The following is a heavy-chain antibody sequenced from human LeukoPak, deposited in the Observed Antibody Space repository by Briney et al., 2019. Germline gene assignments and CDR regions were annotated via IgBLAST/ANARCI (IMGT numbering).Heavy chain of an antibody. CDR1: GFSLSTSGMC. CDR2: IDWDDDQ. D-gene: IGHD6-19*01. J-gene: IGHJ1*01. CDR3: ARTRYSSGWPEYFQD. Sequence: SGPALVKPTQTLTLTCTFSGFSLSTSGMCVSWIRQPPGKALEWLARIDWDDDQYYSTSPKTRLTISKDTSKNQVVLTMTNMDPVDTATYYCARTRYSSGWPEYFQDWGQGTLVTVSS. V-gene: IGHV2-70*11.